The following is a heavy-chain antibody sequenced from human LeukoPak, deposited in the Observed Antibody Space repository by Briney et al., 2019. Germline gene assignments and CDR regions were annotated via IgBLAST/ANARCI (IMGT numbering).Heavy chain of an antibody. CDR2: MNPKSGNT. J-gene: IGHJ4*02. Sequence: GASVMVSCKASGYTFTSYDINWVRQAPGQGLEWMGWMNPKSGNTVYAQKFQGRVTMTRNTSISTAYMELSSLRSEDTAVYYCARAPYYYDSSGYYYYFDYWGQGTLVTVSS. D-gene: IGHD3-22*01. CDR1: GYTFTSYD. V-gene: IGHV1-8*01. CDR3: ARAPYYYDSSGYYYYFDY.